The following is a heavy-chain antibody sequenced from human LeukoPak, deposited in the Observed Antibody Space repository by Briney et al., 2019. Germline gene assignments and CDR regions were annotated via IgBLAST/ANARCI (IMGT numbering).Heavy chain of an antibody. CDR2: IYSGGST. J-gene: IGHJ6*03. CDR3: ARASTVAYYYYMDV. D-gene: IGHD4-11*01. Sequence: PGGSLRLSCAASGFTVSSNYMSWVRQAPGKGLEWVSVIYSGGSTYYADSVKGRFTISRDNSKNTLYLQMNSLRAEDTAVYYCARASTVAYYYYMDVWGNGTTVTVSS. CDR1: GFTVSSNY. V-gene: IGHV3-53*01.